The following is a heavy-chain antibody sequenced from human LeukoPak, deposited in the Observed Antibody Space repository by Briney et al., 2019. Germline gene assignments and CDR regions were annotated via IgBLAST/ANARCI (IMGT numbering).Heavy chain of an antibody. CDR2: INRSGST. CDR1: GGSFIGYY. D-gene: IGHD6-13*01. CDR3: ARGSSAAVGTGRYFQH. V-gene: IGHV4-34*01. Sequence: SETLSLTCAVYGGSFIGYYWSWIRQPPGKGMEWIGEINRSGSTNYNPSLKSRVTVSVDTSKNQFSLKLSSVTAADTAVYYCARGSSAAVGTGRYFQHWGQGTMVTVSS. J-gene: IGHJ1*01.